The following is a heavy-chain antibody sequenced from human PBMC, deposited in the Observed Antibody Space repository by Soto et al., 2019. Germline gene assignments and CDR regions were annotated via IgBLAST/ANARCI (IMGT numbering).Heavy chain of an antibody. CDR2: IYYSGST. J-gene: IGHJ4*02. V-gene: IGHV4-31*03. CDR1: GGSISSGGYY. D-gene: IGHD3-9*01. Sequence: QVQLQESDPGLVKPSQTLSLTCTVSGGSISSGGYYWSWIRQPPGKGLEWIGYIYYSGSTYYNPSIKSRVTISVDTSKNQSSLKLSSVTAADTAVYYCARHDNDILSGYSWVFDYWGQGNLVTVSS. CDR3: ARHDNDILSGYSWVFDY.